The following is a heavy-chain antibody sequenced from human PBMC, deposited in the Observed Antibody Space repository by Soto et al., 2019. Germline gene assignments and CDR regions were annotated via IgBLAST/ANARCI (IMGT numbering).Heavy chain of an antibody. CDR2: IYHSGNT. Sequence: SETLSLTCAVSGGSISSSGYSWSWIRQPPGKGLEWIGYIYHSGNTYYNPSLKSRVTISMDTSKKQFFLELSSVTAADTAVYYCARVVGTSPRYYYGMDVWGQGTTVTVSS. V-gene: IGHV4-30-2*01. CDR1: GGSISSSGYS. CDR3: ARVVGTSPRYYYGMDV. J-gene: IGHJ6*02. D-gene: IGHD6-6*01.